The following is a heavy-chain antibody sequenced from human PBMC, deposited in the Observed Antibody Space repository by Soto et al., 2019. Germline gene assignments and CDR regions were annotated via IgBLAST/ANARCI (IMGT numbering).Heavy chain of an antibody. CDR1: GYTLTELS. D-gene: IGHD3-9*01. V-gene: IGHV1-24*01. J-gene: IGHJ4*02. CDR2: FDPEDGET. CDR3: ATDPTSYYDILTGYYGH. Sequence: GASVKVSCKVSGYTLTELSMHWVRQAPGKGLEWMGGFDPEDGETIYAQKFQGRVTMTEDTSTDTAYMEQSSLRSEDTALYYCATDPTSYYDILTGYYGHWGQGTLVTVSS.